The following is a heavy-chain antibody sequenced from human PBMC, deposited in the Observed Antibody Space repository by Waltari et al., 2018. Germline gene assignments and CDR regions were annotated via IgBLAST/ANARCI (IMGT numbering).Heavy chain of an antibody. D-gene: IGHD6-19*01. J-gene: IGHJ4*02. CDR2: INQAGTDK. Sequence: EVQLVESGGDLVQPGGSLRLSCAASGFPFSTYWMSWMRQAPGKGLEWVANINQAGTDKSYVDSVKGRFTISRDNARNSLYLQMSSLRVEDTAFYYCARASAVPGTRDYWGQGTLVTVSS. CDR1: GFPFSTYW. V-gene: IGHV3-7*01. CDR3: ARASAVPGTRDY.